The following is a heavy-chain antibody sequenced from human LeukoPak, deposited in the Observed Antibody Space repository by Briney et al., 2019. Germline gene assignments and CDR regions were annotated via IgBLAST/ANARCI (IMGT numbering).Heavy chain of an antibody. D-gene: IGHD5-18*01. J-gene: IGHJ4*02. CDR2: ISTDGSST. Sequence: GGSLRLSCAASGFTFSSYWMHWVRQAPGKGLVWVSRISTDGSSTIYVDSVKGRFTISRDNAKNTLYLQMNSLRAEDTAVYYCARGNSYGLDYWGQGTLVTVSS. CDR3: ARGNSYGLDY. V-gene: IGHV3-74*01. CDR1: GFTFSSYW.